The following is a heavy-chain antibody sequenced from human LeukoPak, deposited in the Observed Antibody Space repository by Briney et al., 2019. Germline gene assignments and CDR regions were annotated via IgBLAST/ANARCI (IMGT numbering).Heavy chain of an antibody. Sequence: GGSLRLSCSASGFTFSSYAMHWVRQAPGKGLEYVSAISSNGGSTYYADSVKGRFTISRDNSKNTLYLQMSSLRAEDTAVYYCVKGEYCSSTSCYGGYCSGGSCYPPPYYFGYWGQGTLVTVSS. J-gene: IGHJ4*02. V-gene: IGHV3-64D*06. CDR1: GFTFSSYA. CDR2: ISSNGGST. D-gene: IGHD2-15*01. CDR3: VKGEYCSSTSCYGGYCSGGSCYPPPYYFGY.